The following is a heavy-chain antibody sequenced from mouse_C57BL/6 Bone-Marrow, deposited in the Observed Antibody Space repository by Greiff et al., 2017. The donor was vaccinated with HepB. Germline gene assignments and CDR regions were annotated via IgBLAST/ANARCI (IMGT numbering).Heavy chain of an antibody. CDR2: IDPSDSYT. J-gene: IGHJ2*01. CDR1: GYTFTSYW. V-gene: IGHV1-50*01. Sequence: QVQLQQPGAELVKPGASVKLSCKASGYTFTSYWMQWVKQRPGQGLEWIGEIDPSDSYTNYNQKFKGKATLTVETSSSTAYMQLSSLTSEDSAVYYCAREGNYYGTPDYWGQGTTLTVSS. D-gene: IGHD1-1*01. CDR3: AREGNYYGTPDY.